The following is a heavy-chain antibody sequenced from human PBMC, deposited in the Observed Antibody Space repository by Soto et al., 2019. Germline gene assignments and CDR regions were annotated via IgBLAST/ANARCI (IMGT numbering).Heavy chain of an antibody. V-gene: IGHV4-59*01. CDR1: GASISSYY. Sequence: SETLSLTCTVSGASISSYYWSWIRQPPGKGLEWIGHISYSGSTNYNPSLKSRVTISGDTSKNQFSLQVRSVTAADTAVYYCARSTSDYSTSWFGPWGQATLVTVSS. CDR3: ARSTSDYSTSWFGP. CDR2: ISYSGST. D-gene: IGHD4-4*01. J-gene: IGHJ5*02.